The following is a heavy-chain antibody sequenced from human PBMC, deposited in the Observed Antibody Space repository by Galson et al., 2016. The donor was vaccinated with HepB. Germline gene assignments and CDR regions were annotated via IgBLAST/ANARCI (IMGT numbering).Heavy chain of an antibody. CDR3: ASVPYLRYVDWFGDY. J-gene: IGHJ4*02. CDR1: GYTFTRYY. Sequence: SVKVSCKASGYTFTRYYIHWVRQAPGQGLEWMGKITPTEGATSYALKFQGRVTMTSDTSTSTIYMELTSLRAEDTAVYYCASVPYLRYVDWFGDYWGQGTLVTVSS. D-gene: IGHD3-9*01. V-gene: IGHV1-46*01. CDR2: ITPTEGAT.